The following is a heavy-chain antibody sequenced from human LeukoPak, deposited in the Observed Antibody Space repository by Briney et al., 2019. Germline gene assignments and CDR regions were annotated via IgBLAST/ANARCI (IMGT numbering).Heavy chain of an antibody. CDR1: GFAFSSYG. J-gene: IGHJ3*02. D-gene: IGHD2-2*02. Sequence: PGGSLRLSCAASGFAFSSYGMHWVRQAPGKGLEGVAVIWFDGSNKYYADSVKGRFTISRDNSKNALYLQMNSLRAEDTAVYYCARRLYCSGANCYTGPDAFDIWGQGTMVTVSS. V-gene: IGHV3-33*01. CDR3: ARRLYCSGANCYTGPDAFDI. CDR2: IWFDGSNK.